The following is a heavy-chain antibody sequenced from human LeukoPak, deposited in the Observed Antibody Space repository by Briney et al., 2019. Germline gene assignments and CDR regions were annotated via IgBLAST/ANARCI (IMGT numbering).Heavy chain of an antibody. Sequence: ASVKVSCKASGGTFSSYAISWVRQTPGQGLEWMGWISAYNGDTSYAQKLQGRVTMTTDTSTSTAYMELRSLRADDTAVYYCARDEGRVDCSGGSCFSPSLNYWGQGTLVTVSS. CDR1: GGTFSSYA. D-gene: IGHD2-15*01. J-gene: IGHJ4*02. CDR2: ISAYNGDT. V-gene: IGHV1-18*01. CDR3: ARDEGRVDCSGGSCFSPSLNY.